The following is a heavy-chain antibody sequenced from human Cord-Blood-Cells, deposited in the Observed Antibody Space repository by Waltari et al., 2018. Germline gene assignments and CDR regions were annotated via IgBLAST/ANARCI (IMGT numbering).Heavy chain of an antibody. CDR3: ARGIPDY. Sequence: QVQLQQWGAGLFKPSETLSLPCAVYGWSFSGYYWSWIRQPPGKGLEWIGEINHSGSTNYNPSLKSRVTISVDTSKNQFSLKLSSVTAADTAVYYCARGIPDYWGQGTLVTVSS. V-gene: IGHV4-34*01. J-gene: IGHJ4*02. CDR1: GWSFSGYY. CDR2: INHSGST.